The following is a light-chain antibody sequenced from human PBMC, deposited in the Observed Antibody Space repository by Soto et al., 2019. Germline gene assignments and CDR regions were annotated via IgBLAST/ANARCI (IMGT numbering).Light chain of an antibody. J-gene: IGKJ5*01. CDR3: QQRSNWPSIT. V-gene: IGKV3D-15*01. CDR2: GAS. CDR1: QSVRSN. Sequence: EIVITHPSATLSFSPVERATLSCRASQSVRSNLAWYQQKPGQAPRLLIYGASTRATGIPATFSGSGSGTQFTLTISSLQSEDFAVYYCQQRSNWPSITFGQGTRLEIK.